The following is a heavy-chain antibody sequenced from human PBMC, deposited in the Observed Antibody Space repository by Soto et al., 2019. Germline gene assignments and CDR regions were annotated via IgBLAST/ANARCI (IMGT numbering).Heavy chain of an antibody. V-gene: IGHV1-2*02. Sequence: QVQLVQSGTEVKRPGDSVKVSCKASGYTFTGYYVHWVRQAPGQGLEWMGWINPNSGDTYLAQRFQGRVTMKRDTSIGTVYMELRGLTSDDTAEYYCAKGGAIVAAGTRVYLYNAMDVWGQGTTVTVSS. J-gene: IGHJ6*02. D-gene: IGHD1-26*01. CDR2: INPNSGDT. CDR1: GYTFTGYY. CDR3: AKGGAIVAAGTRVYLYNAMDV.